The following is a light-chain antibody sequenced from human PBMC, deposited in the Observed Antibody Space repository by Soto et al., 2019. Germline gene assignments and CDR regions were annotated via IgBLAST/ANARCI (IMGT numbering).Light chain of an antibody. CDR2: DAS. V-gene: IGKV1-5*01. Sequence: DIQMTQSPSTLSASVGDRVTMTCRASQSVSNWLAWYQQKPGKAPKLLIYDASTLESGVPSRFSGSGSGTEFTLNISSLQPDDYATYYCQQYTSYWTFGQGTKVEIK. J-gene: IGKJ1*01. CDR3: QQYTSYWT. CDR1: QSVSNW.